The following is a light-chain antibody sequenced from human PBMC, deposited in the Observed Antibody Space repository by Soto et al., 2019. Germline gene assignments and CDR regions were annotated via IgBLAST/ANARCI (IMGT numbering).Light chain of an antibody. CDR3: QQYNSWPWT. J-gene: IGKJ1*01. Sequence: EMVMTQSPATLSVSPGERATLSCRASRSVATNLAWYQQNPGQAPRLLIYGASTRATALPPRFSASGSGTEFTLTISSLQSEDSAVYYCQQYNSWPWTFGQGTKVEMK. V-gene: IGKV3-15*01. CDR2: GAS. CDR1: RSVATN.